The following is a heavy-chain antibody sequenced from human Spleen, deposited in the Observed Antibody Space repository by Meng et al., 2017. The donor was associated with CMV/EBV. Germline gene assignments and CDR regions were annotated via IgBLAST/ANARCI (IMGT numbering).Heavy chain of an antibody. D-gene: IGHD3-16*02. CDR3: ASIWGGIVAP. V-gene: IGHV1-69*05. Sequence: VSCKASGGTFSSYAISWVRQAPGQGLEWMGGIIPIFGTANYAQKFQGRVTITTDESTSTAYMELSSLRSEDTAVYYCASIWGGIVAPWGQGTLVTVSS. CDR1: GGTFSSYA. J-gene: IGHJ5*02. CDR2: IIPIFGTA.